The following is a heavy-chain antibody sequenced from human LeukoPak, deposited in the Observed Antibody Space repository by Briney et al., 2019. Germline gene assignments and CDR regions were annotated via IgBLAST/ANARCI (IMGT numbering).Heavy chain of an antibody. D-gene: IGHD2-2*01. Sequence: ASVKVSCKASGYTFTGYYIHWVRQAPGQGLEWMGWINPNSGGTNSAQKFQGRVTMTRDTSISTAYMELSSLRSEDTAVYYCARGYQLLLYGGVYWGQGTLVTVSS. J-gene: IGHJ4*02. CDR3: ARGYQLLLYGGVY. V-gene: IGHV1-2*02. CDR2: INPNSGGT. CDR1: GYTFTGYY.